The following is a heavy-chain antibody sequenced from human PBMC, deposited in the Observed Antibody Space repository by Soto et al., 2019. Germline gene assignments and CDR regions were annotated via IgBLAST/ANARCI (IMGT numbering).Heavy chain of an antibody. J-gene: IGHJ5*02. CDR3: ASQTTVSA. D-gene: IGHD4-17*01. CDR1: GGSVSSGSYY. CDR2: IYYSGST. V-gene: IGHV4-61*01. Sequence: LSLTCTVSGGSVSSGSYYWSWIRQPPVKGLEWIGYIYYSGSTNYNPSLKSRVTISVDTSKNQFSPKLSSVTAADTAVYYCASQTTVSAWGQGTLVTVSS.